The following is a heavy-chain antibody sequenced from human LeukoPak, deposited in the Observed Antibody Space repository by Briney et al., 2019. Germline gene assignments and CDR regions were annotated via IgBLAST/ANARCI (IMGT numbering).Heavy chain of an antibody. CDR1: GCTFSSYA. J-gene: IGHJ3*02. Sequence: SVKVSCKASGCTFSSYAISWVRQAPGQGLEWMGGIIPIFGTANYAQKFQGRVTITADESTSTAYMELSSLRSEDTAVYYCARVRGGDYYDSSGPGAFDIWGQGTMVTVSS. D-gene: IGHD3-22*01. CDR2: IIPIFGTA. CDR3: ARVRGGDYYDSSGPGAFDI. V-gene: IGHV1-69*13.